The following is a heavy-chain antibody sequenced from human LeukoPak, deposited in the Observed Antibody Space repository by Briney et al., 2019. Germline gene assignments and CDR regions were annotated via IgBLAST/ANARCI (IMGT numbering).Heavy chain of an antibody. V-gene: IGHV3-30*18. CDR2: ISYDGSNK. J-gene: IGHJ4*02. D-gene: IGHD2-21*01. Sequence: TGGSLRLSCAASGFTFRDYGMHWVRQAPGKGLEWVASISYDGSNKVYADSVKGRFTISRDNSKSTLYLQMNSLRAEDMAVYYCAKVRDCGGDCLDYWGQGTLVTVSS. CDR3: AKVRDCGGDCLDY. CDR1: GFTFRDYG.